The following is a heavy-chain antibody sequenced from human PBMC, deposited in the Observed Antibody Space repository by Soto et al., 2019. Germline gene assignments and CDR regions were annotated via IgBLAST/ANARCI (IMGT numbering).Heavy chain of an antibody. CDR2: IYSGGYT. CDR3: GTHAGGGGY. Sequence: EVQLVESGGGLIQPGGSLRLSCAVSGFTVSNNYMSWVRQAPGKGLEGVSVIYSGGYTAYGDSVKGRFTISRDNSKNTLYPAMKTLGAADAAVFFWGTHAGGGGYWGQGTLVTVSS. V-gene: IGHV3-53*01. CDR1: GFTVSNNY. J-gene: IGHJ4*02. D-gene: IGHD3-10*01.